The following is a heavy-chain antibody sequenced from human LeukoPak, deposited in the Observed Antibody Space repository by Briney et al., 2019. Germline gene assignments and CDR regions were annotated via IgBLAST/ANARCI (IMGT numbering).Heavy chain of an antibody. V-gene: IGHV4-59*11. D-gene: IGHD5-18*01. CDR1: GGSISSHY. CDR3: ATIKRGSIFGYFDF. Sequence: KPAETLSLTCTVSGGSISSHYWSWIRQPPGEGLEWIAYLFDSVNTKDNPSLQSRLTLSADTSKNQFSLRLSSVTAADTAVYYCATIKRGSIFGYFDFRGQGIKVTVSS. CDR2: LFDSVNT. J-gene: IGHJ4*02.